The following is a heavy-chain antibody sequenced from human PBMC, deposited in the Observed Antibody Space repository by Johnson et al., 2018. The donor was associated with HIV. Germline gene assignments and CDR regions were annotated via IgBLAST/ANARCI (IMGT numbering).Heavy chain of an antibody. CDR3: AIAELPDAFDI. CDR1: GFTFSSYA. J-gene: IGHJ3*02. Sequence: VQLLESGGGVVQPGRSLRLSCAASGFTFSSYAMHWVRQAPGKGLEWVAVISYDGSNKYYADSVKGRFTISRDNSKNTLYLQMNSLRAEDTAVYYCAIAELPDAFDIWGQGTMVTVSS. V-gene: IGHV3-30*04. D-gene: IGHD1-7*01. CDR2: ISYDGSNK.